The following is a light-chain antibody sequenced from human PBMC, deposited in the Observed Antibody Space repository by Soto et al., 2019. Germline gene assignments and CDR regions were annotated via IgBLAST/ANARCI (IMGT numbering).Light chain of an antibody. CDR1: QNILYSSNNKNY. CDR2: WAS. J-gene: IGKJ1*01. CDR3: QQYYSSPTWT. Sequence: DIVMTQSPDSLAVSLGERATINCKSSQNILYSSNNKNYLAWYQQKPGQPPKLLIYWASTRESGVSDRFSGSGSGTDFTLTISSLQAEDVAVYYCQQYYSSPTWTFGQGTKVEIK. V-gene: IGKV4-1*01.